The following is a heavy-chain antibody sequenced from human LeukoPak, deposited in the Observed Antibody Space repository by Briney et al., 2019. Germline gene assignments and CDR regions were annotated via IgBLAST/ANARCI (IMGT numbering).Heavy chain of an antibody. V-gene: IGHV4-39*01. CDR1: GGSISSYY. CDR3: ASPDSITYYYDSSGYPQGLRFDY. J-gene: IGHJ4*02. D-gene: IGHD3-22*01. Sequence: SSQTLSLTCTVSGGSISSYYWGWIRQPPGKGLEWIGSIYYSGSTYYNPSLKSRVTISVDTSKNQFSLKLSSVTAADTAVYYCASPDSITYYYDSSGYPQGLRFDYWGQGTLVTVSS. CDR2: IYYSGST.